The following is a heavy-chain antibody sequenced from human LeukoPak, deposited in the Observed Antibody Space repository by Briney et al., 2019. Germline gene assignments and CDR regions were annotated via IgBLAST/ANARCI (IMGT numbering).Heavy chain of an antibody. CDR2: ISYSKSA. CDR3: ARYYYDSSKYYFDY. Sequence: PSETLSLTCTVSGASITSNTYFWDWIRQPPGKGLEWIGTISYSKSAYYNTSLKSRVTISVDTSKNQFSLKLSSVTAADTAVYYCARYYYDSSKYYFDYWGQGTLVTVSS. CDR1: GASITSNTYF. V-gene: IGHV4-39*07. D-gene: IGHD3-22*01. J-gene: IGHJ4*02.